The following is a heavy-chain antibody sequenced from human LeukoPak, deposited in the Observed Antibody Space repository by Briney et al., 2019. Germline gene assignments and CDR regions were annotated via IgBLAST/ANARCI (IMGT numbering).Heavy chain of an antibody. CDR2: IYHSGST. V-gene: IGHV4-38-2*02. CDR1: GYSISSGYY. J-gene: IGHJ4*02. CDR3: ARTKYYYDSSGYPPPFDY. Sequence: PSETLSLTCTVSGYSISSGYYWGWIRQPPGKGLEWIGSIYHSGSTYYNPSLKSRVTISVDTSKNQFSLKLSSVTAADTAVYYCARTKYYYDSSGYPPPFDYWGQGTLVTVSS. D-gene: IGHD3-22*01.